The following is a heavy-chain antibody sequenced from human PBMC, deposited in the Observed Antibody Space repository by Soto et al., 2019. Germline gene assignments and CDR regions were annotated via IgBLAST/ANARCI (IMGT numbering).Heavy chain of an antibody. J-gene: IGHJ2*01. CDR1: GFTLSTFA. D-gene: IGHD4-17*01. CDR3: AKDQDNTDYYWIFDL. CDR2: MSERSGPP. V-gene: IGHV3-23*01. Sequence: VGSLRLSCAVSGFTLSTFAMTWARQAPGKGLEWVSGMSERSGPPLYADSVKGRFTISRDNSKSTLYLEMNNLRPEDTAVYYCAKDQDNTDYYWIFDLWGRGTPVTVSS.